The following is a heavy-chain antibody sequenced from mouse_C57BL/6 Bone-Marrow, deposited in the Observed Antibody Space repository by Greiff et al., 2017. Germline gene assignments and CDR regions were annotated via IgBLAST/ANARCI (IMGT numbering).Heavy chain of an antibody. CDR3: ARTSYYYGSSPAY. CDR2: IYPGDGDT. D-gene: IGHD1-1*01. V-gene: IGHV1-82*01. Sequence: VKLVESGPELVKPGASVKISCKASGYAFSSSWMNWVKQRPGKGLEWIGRIYPGDGDTNYNGKFKGKATLTADKSSSTAYMQLSSLTSEDSAVYFCARTSYYYGSSPAYWGQGTLVTVSA. J-gene: IGHJ3*01. CDR1: GYAFSSSW.